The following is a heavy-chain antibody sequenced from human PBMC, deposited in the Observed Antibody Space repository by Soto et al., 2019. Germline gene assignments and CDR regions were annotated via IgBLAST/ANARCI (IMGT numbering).Heavy chain of an antibody. J-gene: IGHJ6*02. V-gene: IGHV4-30-4*01. CDR1: GGSITSGDFY. D-gene: IGHD2-2*01. CDR2: IYYTGTT. Sequence: QLQESGPGLVKPSQTLSLTCTVSGGSITSGDFYWTWIRQPPGKGLEWIGYIYYTGTTYYNPSHQNRDYKSVDTTKNHFSLSPTSVTAAGTAVYYSARYEGGEVPPSLLLGLDIRGQGTTMTVSS. CDR3: ARYEGGEVPPSLLLGLDI.